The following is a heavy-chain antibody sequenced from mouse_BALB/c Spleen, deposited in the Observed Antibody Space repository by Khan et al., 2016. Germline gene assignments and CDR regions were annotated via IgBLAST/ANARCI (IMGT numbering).Heavy chain of an antibody. V-gene: IGHV9-2-1*01. CDR3: ASYGNRWARDY. CDR2: INTETGEP. Sequence: QIQLVQSGPELKKPGETVKISCKASGYTFTDYSMHWVKQAPGKGLKWMGWINTETGEPTYADDFKGRFAFSLETSASTAYLQINNLNNEDTATXCCASYGNRWARDYWGQGTSVTVSS. J-gene: IGHJ4*01. CDR1: GYTFTDYS. D-gene: IGHD2-1*01.